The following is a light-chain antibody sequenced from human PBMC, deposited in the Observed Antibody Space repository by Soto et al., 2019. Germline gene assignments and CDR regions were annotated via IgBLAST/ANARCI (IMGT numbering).Light chain of an antibody. CDR1: QSVDNY. Sequence: EIVLTQSPVTLSLSPGERATLSCRASQSVDNYLAWYQQKPGQAPRLLIYGASNRATGIPDRFSGSGSGTDFTLTISRLEPEDFAVYYCQQYGSSGTFGQGTKVDIK. CDR2: GAS. CDR3: QQYGSSGT. V-gene: IGKV3-20*01. J-gene: IGKJ1*01.